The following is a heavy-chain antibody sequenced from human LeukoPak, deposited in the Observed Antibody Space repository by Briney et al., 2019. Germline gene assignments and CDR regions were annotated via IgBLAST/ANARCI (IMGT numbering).Heavy chain of an antibody. D-gene: IGHD2-2*01. CDR3: AKGVDGYCSSDSCYAYDC. CDR1: GFTFNNYA. V-gene: IGHV3-23*01. J-gene: IGHJ4*02. CDR2: LGGSGGSI. Sequence: GGSLRLSCAASGFTFNNYAISWVRQAPGKGLEWVSGLGGSGGSINYADSVKGRFTISRDNSKNTLYLQMNSLRAEDTAVYWCAKGVDGYCSSDSCYAYDCWGQGTLVTVSS.